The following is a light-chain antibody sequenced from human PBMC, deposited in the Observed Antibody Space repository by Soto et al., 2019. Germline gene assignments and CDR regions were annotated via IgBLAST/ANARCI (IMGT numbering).Light chain of an antibody. Sequence: QSVLTQPPSASGTPGQRVTISCSGSRSNIGSNTVAWYQQLPRMAPKLLIYSDNQRPSGVPDRFSGSKSGTSASLAISGIQSEDEADYYCAAWDDSLNGPVFGTGTKLTVL. V-gene: IGLV1-44*01. CDR2: SDN. J-gene: IGLJ1*01. CDR3: AAWDDSLNGPV. CDR1: RSNIGSNT.